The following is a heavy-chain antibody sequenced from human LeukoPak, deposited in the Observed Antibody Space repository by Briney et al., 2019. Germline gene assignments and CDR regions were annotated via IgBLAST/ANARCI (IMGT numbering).Heavy chain of an antibody. CDR1: GYSFTSYW. CDR3: ARHRADEFAP. D-gene: IGHD3-10*01. Sequence: GDSLNISGQGSGYSFTSYWISWVRQMPGKGLEWMGRIDLSDSYTNYDPPLQGHVTISADKSISTACLQWSSLKASDTAMYYCARHRADEFAPWGQGTLVTVSS. J-gene: IGHJ5*02. V-gene: IGHV5-10-1*01. CDR2: IDLSDSYT.